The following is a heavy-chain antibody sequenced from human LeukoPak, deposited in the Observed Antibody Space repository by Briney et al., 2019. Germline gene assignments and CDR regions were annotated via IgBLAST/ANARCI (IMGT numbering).Heavy chain of an antibody. CDR1: GGSFSGYY. CDR2: INHNGST. J-gene: IGHJ4*02. D-gene: IGHD3-22*01. V-gene: IGHV4-34*01. Sequence: SETLSLTCAVYGGSFSGYYWSWIRQPPGKGLEWIGEINHNGSTNYNPSLKSRVTISVDTSKNQFSLKLSSVTAADTAVYYCARDLGVWRDSSGYYLLDYWGQGTLVTVSS. CDR3: ARDLGVWRDSSGYYLLDY.